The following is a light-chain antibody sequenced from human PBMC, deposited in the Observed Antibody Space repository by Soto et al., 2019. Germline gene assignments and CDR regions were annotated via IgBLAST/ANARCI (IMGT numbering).Light chain of an antibody. CDR1: QTISSY. CDR3: QQSNNSPYT. Sequence: DIQMTQSPSSLSASVGDRVTITCRASQTISSYLNWYQQKPGKAPKLLIYAASTMQTGVPSRFSGSGSGTEFTLTINSLQPEDFATYYCQQSNNSPYTFGQGTKLEIK. V-gene: IGKV1-39*01. CDR2: AAS. J-gene: IGKJ2*01.